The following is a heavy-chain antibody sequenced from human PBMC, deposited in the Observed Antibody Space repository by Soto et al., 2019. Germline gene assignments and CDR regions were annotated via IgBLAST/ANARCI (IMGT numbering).Heavy chain of an antibody. J-gene: IGHJ4*02. CDR1: GFTFSSYG. CDR3: ARELGQLAPTFDY. CDR2: IWYDGSNK. D-gene: IGHD6-13*01. V-gene: IGHV3-33*01. Sequence: GWSLRLSCAASGFTFSSYGMHWVRQAPGKGLEWVAVIWYDGSNKYYADSVKGRFTISRDNSKNTLYLQMNSLRAEDTAVYYCARELGQLAPTFDYWGQGALVTVSS.